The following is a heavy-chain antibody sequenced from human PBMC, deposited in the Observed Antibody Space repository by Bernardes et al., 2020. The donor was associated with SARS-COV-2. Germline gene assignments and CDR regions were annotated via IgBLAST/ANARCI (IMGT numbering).Heavy chain of an antibody. J-gene: IGHJ6*02. D-gene: IGHD2-21*01. V-gene: IGHV3-30*03. CDR2: ISYDGSNK. Sequence: GGSLRLSCAASGFTFSSYGMHWVRQAPGKGLEWVAVISYDGSNKYYADSVKGRFTISRDNAKNSLYLQMNSLRAEDTAVYYCARAPGGAQAVLFYYYYYGMDVWGQGTTVTVSS. CDR3: ARAPGGAQAVLFYYYYYGMDV. CDR1: GFTFSSYG.